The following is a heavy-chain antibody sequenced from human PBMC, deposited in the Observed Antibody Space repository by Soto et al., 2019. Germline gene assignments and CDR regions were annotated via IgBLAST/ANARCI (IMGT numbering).Heavy chain of an antibody. J-gene: IGHJ6*02. V-gene: IGHV3-9*01. CDR2: ISWNSGSI. D-gene: IGHD2-2*01. CDR1: GFTFDDYA. CDR3: AKDHTYQLKYGMDV. Sequence: EVQLLESGGGLVQPGRSLRLSCAASGFTFDDYAMHWVRQAPGKGLEWVSGISWNSGSIGYADSVKGRFTISRDNAKNSLYLQMNSLRAEDTALYYCAKDHTYQLKYGMDVWGQGTTVTVSS.